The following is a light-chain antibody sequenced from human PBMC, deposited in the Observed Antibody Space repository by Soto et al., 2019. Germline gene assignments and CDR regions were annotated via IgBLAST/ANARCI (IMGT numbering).Light chain of an antibody. CDR1: QSISSW. Sequence: DIQMTQSPSTLSASVGDTVTVTCRASQSISSWSAWYQQKPGKAPKLLIYKASSLESGVPSRFSGSGSGTDFTLTISSLQPEDFATYYCQQSYSTPQTFGQGTKVDIK. J-gene: IGKJ1*01. V-gene: IGKV1-5*03. CDR3: QQSYSTPQT. CDR2: KAS.